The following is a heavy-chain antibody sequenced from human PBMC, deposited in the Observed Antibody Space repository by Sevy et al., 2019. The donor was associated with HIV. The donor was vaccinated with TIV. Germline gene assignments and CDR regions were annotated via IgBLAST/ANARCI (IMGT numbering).Heavy chain of an antibody. J-gene: IGHJ4*02. CDR1: GFNFRTYS. CDR2: ISDDSRYM. Sequence: GGSLRLSCAASGFNFRTYSMNWVRQAPGKGLEWLSSISDDSRYMYYSDSVKGRFTISRANAKNLLFLQMNNLRVEDTAIYYCARDFTIFGVVSGIDYWCQGNLVTVSS. CDR3: ARDFTIFGVVSGIDY. D-gene: IGHD3-3*01. V-gene: IGHV3-21*04.